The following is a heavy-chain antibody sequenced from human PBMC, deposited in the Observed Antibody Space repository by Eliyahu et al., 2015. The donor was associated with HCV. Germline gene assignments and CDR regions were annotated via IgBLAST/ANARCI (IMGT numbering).Heavy chain of an antibody. D-gene: IGHD2-21*01. J-gene: IGHJ5*02. CDR1: GASISSGTSY. V-gene: IGHV4-61*02. CDR3: TRDRGDWGEGFDP. Sequence: QVQLQQSGPGLVKPSQTLSLTCTVSGASISSGTSYWSWIRQPAREGPGGVWAFQTQWGATTHPSLKSRVTMSVDTSENQFSLKLSSVTAADTAVYYCTRDRGDWGEGFDPWGQGTLVSVSS. CDR2: QTQWGA.